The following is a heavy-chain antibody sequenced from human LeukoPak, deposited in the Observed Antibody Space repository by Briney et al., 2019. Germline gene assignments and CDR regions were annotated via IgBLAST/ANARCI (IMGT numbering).Heavy chain of an antibody. CDR1: GFAFSNYV. CDR3: ATAQPTSSWTAFNV. Sequence: PGGWLRLSCAASGFAFSNYVMHWVRQAPGKGLEWVAIIWFDGTNKYYSDSEKGGFTISRDNSKDALYMQMDSLGAEDTAVYYCATAQPTSSWTAFNVWGQGTMVTVS. J-gene: IGHJ3*01. CDR2: IWFDGTNK. V-gene: IGHV3-33*01. D-gene: IGHD6-13*01.